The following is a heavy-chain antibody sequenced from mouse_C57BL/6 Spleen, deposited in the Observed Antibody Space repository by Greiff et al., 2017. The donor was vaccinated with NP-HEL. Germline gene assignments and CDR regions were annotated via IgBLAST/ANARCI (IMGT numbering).Heavy chain of an antibody. D-gene: IGHD2-4*01. J-gene: IGHJ4*01. CDR2: IDPETGGT. CDR1: GYTFTDYE. Sequence: VQLQQSGAELVRPGASVTLSCKASGYTFTDYEMHWVKQTPVHGLEWIGAIDPETGGTAYNQKFKGKAILTADTSSSPAYMDLRSLTSEDSALYYCTGQDYDGYAINNWGQGTSVTVSS. CDR3: TGQDYDGYAINN. V-gene: IGHV1-15*01.